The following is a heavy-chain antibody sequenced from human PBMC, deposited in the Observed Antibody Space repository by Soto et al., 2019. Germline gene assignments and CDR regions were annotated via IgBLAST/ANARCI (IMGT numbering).Heavy chain of an antibody. CDR3: AREPYYDTTLAPDY. J-gene: IGHJ4*02. V-gene: IGHV4-30-4*01. D-gene: IGHD3-22*01. Sequence: PSETLSLTCTVSGGSISSGDYYWSWIRQPPGKGLEWIGYIYYSGSTYYNPSLKSRVTISVDTSKNQFSLKLSSVTAADTAVYYCAREPYYDTTLAPDYWGQGTLVTVSS. CDR1: GGSISSGDYY. CDR2: IYYSGST.